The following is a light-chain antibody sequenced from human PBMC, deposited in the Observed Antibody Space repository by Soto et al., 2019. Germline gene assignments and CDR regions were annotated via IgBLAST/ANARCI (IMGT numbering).Light chain of an antibody. V-gene: IGKV1-17*01. CDR1: QSISND. J-gene: IGKJ1*01. CDR2: AAS. Sequence: DIQMTQSTSSLSASVCDRVTITCRARQSISNDLGWYQQKPGKAPKRLIYAASSLPSGVPSRFSGSGSGTEFTLTISSLQPDDFATYYCQQYNSPSPWTFGQGTKVDIK. CDR3: QQYNSPSPWT.